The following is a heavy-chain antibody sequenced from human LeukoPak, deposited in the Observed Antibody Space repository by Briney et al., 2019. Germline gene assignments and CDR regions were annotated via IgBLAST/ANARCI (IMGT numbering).Heavy chain of an antibody. Sequence: GGSLRLSCAASGFTFNTYSMNWVRQAPGKGLEWISYISSPSRIIYYADSVKGRFTVSRDNVKNSLYLQMNSLRAEDTAVYYCARDWYHAIDYWGQGTLVTVSS. V-gene: IGHV3-48*01. CDR1: GFTFNTYS. CDR2: ISSPSRII. D-gene: IGHD2-2*01. CDR3: ARDWYHAIDY. J-gene: IGHJ4*02.